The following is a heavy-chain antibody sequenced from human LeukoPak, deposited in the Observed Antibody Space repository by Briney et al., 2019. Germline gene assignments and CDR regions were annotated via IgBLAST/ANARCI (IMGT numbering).Heavy chain of an antibody. V-gene: IGHV3-23*01. D-gene: IGHD3-16*01. CDR1: GFTFSSYA. Sequence: GGPLRLSCAASGFTFSSYAMSWVRQAPGKGLEWVSAISGSGGGTYYADSVKGRFTISRDNSKNTLYLQMNSLRAEDTAVYYCAKDKGGTFDIWGQGTMVTVSS. CDR2: ISGSGGGT. J-gene: IGHJ3*02. CDR3: AKDKGGTFDI.